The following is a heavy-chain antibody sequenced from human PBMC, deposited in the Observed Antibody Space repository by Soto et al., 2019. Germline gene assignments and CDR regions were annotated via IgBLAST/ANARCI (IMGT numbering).Heavy chain of an antibody. CDR2: RYYSEST. V-gene: IGHV4-31*03. CDR1: VGSITTGGYY. J-gene: IGHJ4*02. D-gene: IGHD2-15*01. CDR3: ARTKCSGGSCYSWSLDY. Sequence: PSETLSITCTVSVGSITTGGYYWSWIRQLPGKGLEWIGHRYYSESTYYNPSLKSRVSISLDTSKNQFSLKLSFVTAADTAMYYCARTKCSGGSCYSWSLDYWGQGTPVTVSS.